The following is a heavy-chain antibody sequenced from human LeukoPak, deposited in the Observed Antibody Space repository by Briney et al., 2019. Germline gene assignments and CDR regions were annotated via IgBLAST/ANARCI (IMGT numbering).Heavy chain of an antibody. CDR2: VSGDNGNT. V-gene: IGHV1-18*01. CDR1: GYTFTSYG. J-gene: IGHJ4*02. D-gene: IGHD3-22*01. Sequence: ASVKVSCKASGYTFTSYGISWVRQAPGQGLEWMGWVSGDNGNTNYAQKLQGRVTMTTDTSTSTAYMELSSLRSEDTAVYYCARDCDRSGYYCYWSQGTLVTVSS. CDR3: ARDCDRSGYYCY.